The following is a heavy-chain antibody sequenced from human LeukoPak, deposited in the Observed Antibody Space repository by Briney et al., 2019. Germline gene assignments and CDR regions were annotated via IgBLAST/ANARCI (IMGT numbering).Heavy chain of an antibody. CDR2: ISVYDGNT. J-gene: IGHJ5*02. Sequence: ASVKVSCKASGYPFTGYGVGWVRQAPGQGLEWMGWISVYDGNTHYGQRFQGRVSMTRDTSTNTAYMEMTSLRSEDTAVYYCARVLYGSGSFRFDPWGQGTLVTVSS. CDR3: ARVLYGSGSFRFDP. V-gene: IGHV1-18*01. CDR1: GYPFTGYG. D-gene: IGHD3-10*01.